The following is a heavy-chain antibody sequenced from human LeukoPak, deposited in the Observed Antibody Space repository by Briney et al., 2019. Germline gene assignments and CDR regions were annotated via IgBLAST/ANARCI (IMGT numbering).Heavy chain of an antibody. CDR2: IYSGDST. J-gene: IGHJ4*02. V-gene: IGHV3-66*02. CDR1: GFTVSSNY. CDR3: VRVGYSYGYGDWNHFDY. D-gene: IGHD5-18*01. Sequence: PGGSLRLSCAASGFTVSSNYMSWVRQAPGKGLEWFSIIYSGDSTYYADSVKGRFTISRNNSKNTLYLQMNSLRAEDTAVYFCVRVGYSYGYGDWNHFDYWGQGTLVTVSS.